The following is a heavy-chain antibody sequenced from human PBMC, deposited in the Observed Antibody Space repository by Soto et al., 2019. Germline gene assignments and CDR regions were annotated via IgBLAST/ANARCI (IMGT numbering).Heavy chain of an antibody. CDR1: GGTFNNCG. V-gene: IGHV1-69*01. CDR2: IIPIFNTL. J-gene: IGHJ2*01. Sequence: QVQLVQFGAEVKKPGSSMKVSCKASGGTFNNCGVSWVRQAPGQGLEWMGGIIPIFNTLNYAQRFLGRLTISADESATTVYMELSSLTSEDTAVYYCARFLGNWYFDLWGRGTLVTVSS. D-gene: IGHD3-16*01. CDR3: ARFLGNWYFDL.